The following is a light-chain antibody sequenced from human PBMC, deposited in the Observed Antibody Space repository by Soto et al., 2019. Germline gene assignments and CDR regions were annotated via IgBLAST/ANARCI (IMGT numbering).Light chain of an antibody. Sequence: DIQMAQSPSSLSASVGDRVTITCRASQSISSYLNWYQQKPGKAPKLLIYAASSLQSGVPSRFSGSGSGTDFTLTIRSLQPEDFATYYCQQSYSTLIPFGQGTRLEI. CDR2: AAS. J-gene: IGKJ5*01. V-gene: IGKV1-39*01. CDR1: QSISSY. CDR3: QQSYSTLIP.